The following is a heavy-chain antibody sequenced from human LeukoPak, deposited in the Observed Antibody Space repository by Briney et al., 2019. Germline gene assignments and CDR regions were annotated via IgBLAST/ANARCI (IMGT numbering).Heavy chain of an antibody. CDR1: GYSFSTHY. Sequence: ASVKVSCKASGYSFSTHYTHWVRQAPGQGLEWMGWINPNSGGTNHAQKFQGRVTMTRDTSISTAYMELSRLRSDDTAVYYCARDHTTVTTYRPYYYMDVWGKGTTVTVSS. CDR2: INPNSGGT. D-gene: IGHD4-11*01. CDR3: ARDHTTVTTYRPYYYMDV. J-gene: IGHJ6*03. V-gene: IGHV1-2*02.